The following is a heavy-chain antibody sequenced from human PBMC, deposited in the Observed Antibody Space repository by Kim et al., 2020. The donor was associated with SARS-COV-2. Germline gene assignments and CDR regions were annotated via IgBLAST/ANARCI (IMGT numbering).Heavy chain of an antibody. CDR2: ISYDGSNK. CDR3: AKDQEENPTSIAAAGTAFDI. J-gene: IGHJ3*02. D-gene: IGHD6-13*01. V-gene: IGHV3-30*18. Sequence: GGSLRLSCAASGFTFSSYGMHWVRQAPGKGLEWVAVISYDGSNKYYADSVKGRFTISRDNSKNTLYLQMNSLRAEDTAVYYCAKDQEENPTSIAAAGTAFDIWGQGTMVTVSS. CDR1: GFTFSSYG.